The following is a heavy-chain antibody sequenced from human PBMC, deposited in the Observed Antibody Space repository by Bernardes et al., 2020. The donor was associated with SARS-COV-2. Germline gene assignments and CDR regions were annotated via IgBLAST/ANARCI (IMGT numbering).Heavy chain of an antibody. J-gene: IGHJ3*02. CDR3: ARDLDRLYSGSRTDAFDI. CDR2: ITPHSGGT. V-gene: IGHV1-2*02. Sequence: ASVKDSCKASGYTLSDYYMHWVRQAPGQGLEWMGWITPHSGGTTYAQKFQGRVTVTRDTSISTAYMELSRLTSDDTAVYYCARDLDRLYSGSRTDAFDIWGQGTMVTGSA. D-gene: IGHD1-26*01. CDR1: GYTLSDYY.